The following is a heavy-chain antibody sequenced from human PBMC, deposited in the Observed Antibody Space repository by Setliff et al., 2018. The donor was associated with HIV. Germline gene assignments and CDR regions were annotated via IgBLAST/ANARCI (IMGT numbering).Heavy chain of an antibody. CDR3: ARDYGYSSGWYGDYYYYGMDV. CDR2: IYTSGST. CDR1: GGSISSASFY. Sequence: SETLSLTCTVSGGSISSASFYWSWIRQPAGKGLEWIGRIYTSGSTNYNPSLKSRVTISVDTSKNQFSLKLNSVTAADTAVYYCARDYGYSSGWYGDYYYYGMDVWGQGTTVTVSS. J-gene: IGHJ6*02. D-gene: IGHD6-19*01. V-gene: IGHV4-61*02.